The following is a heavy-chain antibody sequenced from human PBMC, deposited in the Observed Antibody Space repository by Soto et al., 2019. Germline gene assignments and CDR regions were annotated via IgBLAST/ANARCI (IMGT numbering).Heavy chain of an antibody. Sequence: ASVKVSCKASGYTFTCYYIQWVRQAPGQGLEWMGWINPNSGGTNYAQKFQGWVTMTRDTSISTAYMELSRLRSDDTAVYYCAREYSSGTALDFWGQGTLVTVSS. V-gene: IGHV1-2*04. D-gene: IGHD5-12*01. CDR3: AREYSSGTALDF. CDR1: GYTFTCYY. J-gene: IGHJ4*02. CDR2: INPNSGGT.